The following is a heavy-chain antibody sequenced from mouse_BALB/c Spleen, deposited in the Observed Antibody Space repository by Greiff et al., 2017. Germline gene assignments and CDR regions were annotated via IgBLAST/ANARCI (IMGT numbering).Heavy chain of an antibody. V-gene: IGHV1-87*01. D-gene: IGHD1-1*01. CDR1: GYTFTSYW. CDR2: IYPGDGDT. CDR3: ARSPYYYGSRRYFDV. J-gene: IGHJ1*01. Sequence: VQLQQSGAELARPGASVKLSCKASGYTFTSYWMQWVKQRPGQGLEWIGAIYPGDGDTRYTQKFKGKATLTADKSSSTAYMQLSSLASEDSAVYYCARSPYYYGSRRYFDVWGAGTTVTVSS.